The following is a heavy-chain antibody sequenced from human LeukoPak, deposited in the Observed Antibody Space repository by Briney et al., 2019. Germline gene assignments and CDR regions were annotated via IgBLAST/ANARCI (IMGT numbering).Heavy chain of an antibody. CDR2: INHSGST. V-gene: IGHV4-34*01. Sequence: SETLSLTCAVYGGSFSGYYWSWIRQPPGKGLEWIGEINHSGSTNYNPSLKSRVTISVDTSKNQFSLKLSSVTAADTAVYYCARHIAVAGTLIYWYFDLWGRGTLVTVSS. D-gene: IGHD6-19*01. CDR3: ARHIAVAGTLIYWYFDL. J-gene: IGHJ2*01. CDR1: GGSFSGYY.